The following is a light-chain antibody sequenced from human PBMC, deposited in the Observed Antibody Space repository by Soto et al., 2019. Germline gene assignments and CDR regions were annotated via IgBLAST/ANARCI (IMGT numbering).Light chain of an antibody. CDR2: GAS. J-gene: IGKJ1*01. Sequence: EIVLTQSPGTLSLSPGERATLSCKASQSVSSNFLAWYQRQPGQAPRLLIYGASYRATDIPDRFSGSGSGTDFTLTITRLEPEDFAVYYCQKYGTSPPTFGQGTKVEI. CDR3: QKYGTSPPT. CDR1: QSVSSNF. V-gene: IGKV3-20*01.